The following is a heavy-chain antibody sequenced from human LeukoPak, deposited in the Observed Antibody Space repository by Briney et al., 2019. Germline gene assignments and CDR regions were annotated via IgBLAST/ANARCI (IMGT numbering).Heavy chain of an antibody. CDR3: ARDRNWNYDY. D-gene: IGHD1-7*01. V-gene: IGHV3-23*01. Sequence: GGSLRLSCEASGFTFSAYAMTWVRQAPGKGLEWVSSIGSDNKPHYSESVKGRFAISRDNSKSMLFLQLNSLRAENTAVYYCARDRNWNYDYWGQGTLVTVSS. CDR1: GFTFSAYA. CDR2: IGSDNKP. J-gene: IGHJ4*02.